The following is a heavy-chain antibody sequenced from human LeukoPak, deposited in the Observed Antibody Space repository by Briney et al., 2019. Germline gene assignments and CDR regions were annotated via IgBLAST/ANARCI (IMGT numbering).Heavy chain of an antibody. CDR3: ARVFTIFGVVITYYMDG. J-gene: IGHJ6*03. CDR2: ISTYNGNT. D-gene: IGHD3-3*01. Sequence: ASVKVSCKPSGYSFSNYGISWVRQAPGRGLEWMGWISTYNGNTNYAQKFQGRVTMTTDTSTSTAYMELRSLRFDDTAVYYCARVFTIFGVVITYYMDGWGKGTTVTVSS. CDR1: GYSFSNYG. V-gene: IGHV1-18*01.